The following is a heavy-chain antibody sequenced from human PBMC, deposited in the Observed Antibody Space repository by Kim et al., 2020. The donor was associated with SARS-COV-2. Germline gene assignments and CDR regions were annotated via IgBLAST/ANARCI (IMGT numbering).Heavy chain of an antibody. CDR2: INPIFSTP. V-gene: IGHV1-69*13. CDR3: ARARDRSESSSLFYYAMDV. Sequence: SVKVSCKASGGTLSNYPVSWVRQAPGQGLEWMGGINPIFSTPKYAQKFQGRVTITADGSTNTAYMELNSLRSEDTAMYYCARARDRSESSSLFYYAMDV. J-gene: IGHJ6*01. D-gene: IGHD3-10*01. CDR1: GGTLSNYP.